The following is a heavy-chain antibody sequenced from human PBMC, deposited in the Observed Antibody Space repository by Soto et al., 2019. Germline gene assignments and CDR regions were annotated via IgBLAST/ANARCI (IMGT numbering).Heavy chain of an antibody. Sequence: QVQLQESGPGLVKPSQTLSLTCTVSGGPISSGGYYWSWIRQHPGKGLEWIGYIYYSGSTYYNPSLKSRVTISVDTSKNQFSLKLSSVTAADTAVYYCARDRADARYYYYMDVWGKGTTVTVSS. J-gene: IGHJ6*03. D-gene: IGHD2-2*01. CDR1: GGPISSGGYY. CDR2: IYYSGST. CDR3: ARDRADARYYYYMDV. V-gene: IGHV4-31*03.